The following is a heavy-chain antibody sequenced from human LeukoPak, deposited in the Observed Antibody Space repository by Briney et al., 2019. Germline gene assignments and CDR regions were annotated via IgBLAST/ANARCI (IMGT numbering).Heavy chain of an antibody. CDR1: GLTFRNHG. J-gene: IGHJ4*02. CDR3: ARDREARFLDY. D-gene: IGHD3-10*01. CDR2: IWYDGSNK. V-gene: IGHV3-33*01. Sequence: GGSLRLSCAASGLTFRNHGMRWVRQAPGKGLEWVAVIWYDGSNKYYADSVKGRFTISRDNSKNTLSLQMNSLRDEDTALYYCARDREARFLDYWGQGTLVTVSS.